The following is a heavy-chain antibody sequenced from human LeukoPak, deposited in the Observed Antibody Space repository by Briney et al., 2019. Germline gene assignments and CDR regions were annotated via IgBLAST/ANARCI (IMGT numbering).Heavy chain of an antibody. CDR2: MNPISGNT. V-gene: IGHV1-8*01. CDR3: ARAYCTTTTCPLDY. D-gene: IGHD2-8*01. CDR1: GYTFTSHD. Sequence: ASVKVSCKASGYTFTSHDINWVRQATGQGLECLGWMNPISGNTGYEQKFQGRVTMTRNISIGTAYMELSSLRSEDTAVYYCARAYCTTTTCPLDYWGQGTLVTVSS. J-gene: IGHJ4*02.